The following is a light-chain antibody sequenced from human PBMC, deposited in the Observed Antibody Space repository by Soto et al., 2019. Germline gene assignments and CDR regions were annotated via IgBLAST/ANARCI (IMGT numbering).Light chain of an antibody. J-gene: IGKJ1*01. CDR1: DSISSW. CDR2: KAS. Sequence: DSQMTQSHSTMSHFGLDRVTITCRASDSISSWLAWYQQKPGKAHKLLIYKASNLASGVPSRFSGSGSGTEFTLTISSLQPDDSATYYCQQYMWTFGQGTKVDI. CDR3: QQYMWT. V-gene: IGKV1-5*03.